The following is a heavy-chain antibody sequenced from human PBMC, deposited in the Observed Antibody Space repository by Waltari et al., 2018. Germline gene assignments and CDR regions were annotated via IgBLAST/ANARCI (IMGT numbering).Heavy chain of an antibody. V-gene: IGHV4-38-2*02. Sequence: QVQLQESGPGLVKPSETLSLTCAVSGYSIGSGYYWGWIRQPPGKGLEWIGSIYHSGSTYYNPSLKSRVTISVDTSKNQFSLKLSSVTAADTAVYYCARDGGYSSGWRHFQHRGQGTLVTVSS. J-gene: IGHJ1*01. CDR1: GYSIGSGYY. D-gene: IGHD6-19*01. CDR3: ARDGGYSSGWRHFQH. CDR2: IYHSGST.